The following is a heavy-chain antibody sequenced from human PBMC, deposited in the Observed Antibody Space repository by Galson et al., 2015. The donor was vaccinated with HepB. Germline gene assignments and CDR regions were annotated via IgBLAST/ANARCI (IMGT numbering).Heavy chain of an antibody. V-gene: IGHV3-49*03. D-gene: IGHD2-21*02. CDR1: GFTFGDYA. J-gene: IGHJ4*02. Sequence: SLRLSCAASGFTFGDYAMSWFRQAPGKGLEWVGFIRSKAYGGTTEYAASVKGRFTISRDDSKSIAYLQMNSLKTEDTAVYYCTRDRCGGDCRSRVGITTDFDYWGQGTLVTVSS. CDR3: TRDRCGGDCRSRVGITTDFDY. CDR2: IRSKAYGGTT.